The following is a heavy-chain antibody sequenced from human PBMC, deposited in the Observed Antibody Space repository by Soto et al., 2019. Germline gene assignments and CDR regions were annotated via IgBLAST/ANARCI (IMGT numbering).Heavy chain of an antibody. CDR3: ARAGYCSSTSCSDAFDI. J-gene: IGHJ3*02. CDR2: INAGNGNT. D-gene: IGHD2-2*01. V-gene: IGHV1-3*01. CDR1: GYTFTNYA. Sequence: QVQFVQSGAELKKPGASVKGSCKASGYTFTNYAMHWVRQAPGQRLEWMGWINAGNGNTKYSQKFQGRVTITRDTSARTAYVELTSLRSDDTAVYYCARAGYCSSTSCSDAFDIWGQGTLVTVSS.